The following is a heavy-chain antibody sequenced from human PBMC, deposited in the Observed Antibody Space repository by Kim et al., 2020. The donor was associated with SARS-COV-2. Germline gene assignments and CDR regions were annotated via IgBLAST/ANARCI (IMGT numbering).Heavy chain of an antibody. CDR3: ARDWGVYNWNDVEVDY. V-gene: IGHV1-18*04. J-gene: IGHJ4*02. D-gene: IGHD1-1*01. CDR1: GYTFTSYG. Sequence: VSVKVSCKASGYTFTSYGISWVRQAPGQGLEWMGWISAYNGNTNYAQKLQGRVTMTTDTSTSTAYMELRSLRSDDTAVYYCARDWGVYNWNDVEVDYWGQGTLVTVSS. CDR2: ISAYNGNT.